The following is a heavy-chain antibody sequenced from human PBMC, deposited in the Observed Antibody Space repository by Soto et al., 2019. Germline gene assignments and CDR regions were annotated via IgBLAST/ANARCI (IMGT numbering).Heavy chain of an antibody. CDR3: ARSIVVVTALDP. J-gene: IGHJ5*02. V-gene: IGHV1-3*01. D-gene: IGHD2-21*02. Sequence: GASVKVSCKASGYTFTSYAMHWVRQAPGQRLEWMGWINAGNGNTKYSQKFQGRVTITRDTSASTAYMELSSLRSEDTAVYYCARSIVVVTALDPWGQGTLVTVSS. CDR1: GYTFTSYA. CDR2: INAGNGNT.